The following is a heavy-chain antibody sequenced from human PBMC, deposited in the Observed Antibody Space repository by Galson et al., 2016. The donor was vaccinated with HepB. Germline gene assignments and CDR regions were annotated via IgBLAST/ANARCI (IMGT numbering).Heavy chain of an antibody. Sequence: SCKASGYTFASYGIAWVRQAPGQGLEWMGWISSYDDNIKYAQKFQGRLTMTIDSSTDTAYMELRSLRSDDTAIYFCARGPRKEFDTDMDVWGKGTTVIVSS. V-gene: IGHV1-18*01. J-gene: IGHJ6*04. CDR2: ISSYDDNI. CDR3: ARGPRKEFDTDMDV. D-gene: IGHD3-10*01. CDR1: GYTFASYG.